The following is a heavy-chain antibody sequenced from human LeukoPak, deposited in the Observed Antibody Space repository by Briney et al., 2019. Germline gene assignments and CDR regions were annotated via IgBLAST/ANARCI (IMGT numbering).Heavy chain of an antibody. CDR2: ISAYNGNT. CDR3: ARDAITCSSTSCRSGWFDP. Sequence: GASVKVSCKASGYTFTSYGISWVRQAPGQGLEWMGWISAYNGNTNYAQKLQGRVTMTTDTSTSTAYMELRSLRSDDTAVYYCARDAITCSSTSCRSGWFDPWGQGTLVTVSS. CDR1: GYTFTSYG. D-gene: IGHD2-2*01. J-gene: IGHJ5*02. V-gene: IGHV1-18*01.